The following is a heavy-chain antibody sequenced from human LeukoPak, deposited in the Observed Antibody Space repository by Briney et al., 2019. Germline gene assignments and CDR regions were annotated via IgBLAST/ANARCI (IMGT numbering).Heavy chain of an antibody. CDR1: GGSVSSSSYY. CDR3: ARVVGPQLLYGYFDY. Sequence: SETLSLTCTVSGGSVSSSSYYWGWIRQPPGKGLEWIGSIYYSGSTYYNPSLKSRVTISVDTSKNQFSLKLSSVTAADTAVYYCARVVGPQLLYGYFDYWGQGTLVTVSS. CDR2: IYYSGST. V-gene: IGHV4-39*07. D-gene: IGHD2-2*02. J-gene: IGHJ4*02.